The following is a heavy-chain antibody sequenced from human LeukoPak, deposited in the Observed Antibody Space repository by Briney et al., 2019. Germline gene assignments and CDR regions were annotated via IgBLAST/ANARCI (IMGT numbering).Heavy chain of an antibody. CDR1: GYSISSGYY. J-gene: IGHJ4*02. Sequence: SETLSLTCAVSGYSISSGYYWGWIRQPPGKGLEWIGSLYHSGSTYYNPSLKSRVTISVDTSKNQFSLKLSSVTAADTAVYYCARRRGRSYDILTGNSNYFDYWGQGTLVTVSS. CDR2: LYHSGST. CDR3: ARRRGRSYDILTGNSNYFDY. V-gene: IGHV4-38-2*01. D-gene: IGHD3-9*01.